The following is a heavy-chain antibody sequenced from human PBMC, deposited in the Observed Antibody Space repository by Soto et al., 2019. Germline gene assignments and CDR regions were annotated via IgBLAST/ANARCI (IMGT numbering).Heavy chain of an antibody. J-gene: IGHJ4*02. CDR2: IYHSGST. CDR1: GDSISSNYW. D-gene: IGHD6-25*01. Sequence: SETLSLTCAVSGDSISSNYWWSWVRQPPGKGLEWIGEIYHSGSTNYYPSLKSRVTISVDTSKNQFSLILSSVTAADTAVYYCARMWSGYNSHWGQGTLVTVSS. CDR3: ARMWSGYNSH. V-gene: IGHV4-4*02.